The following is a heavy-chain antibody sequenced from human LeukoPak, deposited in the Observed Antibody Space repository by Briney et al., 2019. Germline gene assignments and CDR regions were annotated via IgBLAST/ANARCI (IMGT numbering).Heavy chain of an antibody. Sequence: PGGSLRLSCAASGFTFSSHSMNWVRQAPGKGLEWVSSISSSSSYIYYADSVKGRFTISRDNAKNSLYLQMNSLRAEDTAVYYCARDRLGCSSTSCYTWEFDYWGQGTLVTVSS. D-gene: IGHD2-2*02. CDR1: GFTFSSHS. J-gene: IGHJ4*02. CDR3: ARDRLGCSSTSCYTWEFDY. CDR2: ISSSSSYI. V-gene: IGHV3-21*04.